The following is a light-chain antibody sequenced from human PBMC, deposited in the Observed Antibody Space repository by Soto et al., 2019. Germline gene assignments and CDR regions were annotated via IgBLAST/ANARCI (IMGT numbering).Light chain of an antibody. J-gene: IGLJ3*02. CDR3: AAWDDSLSGPV. Sequence: QSVLTQPPSASGTPGQRGTISCSGSSSNIGNNYLYWYQQLPGTAPKLLVYNNHQRPSGVPDRFSGSKSGTSGSLAISGLRSGDEADYYCAAWDDSLSGPVFGGGTKLTVL. CDR2: NNH. CDR1: SSNIGNNY. V-gene: IGLV1-47*02.